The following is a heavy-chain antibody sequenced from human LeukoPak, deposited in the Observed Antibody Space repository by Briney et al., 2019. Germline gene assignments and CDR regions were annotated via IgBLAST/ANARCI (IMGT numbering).Heavy chain of an antibody. CDR2: IYYSGST. CDR3: ARVGSGCGSTSCYSAYYYYYMDV. CDR1: GGSISSSSYC. J-gene: IGHJ6*03. D-gene: IGHD2-2*02. V-gene: IGHV4-39*01. Sequence: PSETLSLTCTVSGGSISSSSYCWGWIRQPPGKGLEWIGSIYYSGSTYYNPSLKSRVTISVDTSKNQFSLKLSSVTAADTAVYYCARVGSGCGSTSCYSAYYYYYMDVWGKGTTVTVSS.